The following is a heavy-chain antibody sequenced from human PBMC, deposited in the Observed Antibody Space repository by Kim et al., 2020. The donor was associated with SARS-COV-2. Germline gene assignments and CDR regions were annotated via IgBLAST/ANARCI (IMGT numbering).Heavy chain of an antibody. D-gene: IGHD3-10*01. CDR1: GFTFGSCA. CDR3: ARDPCSRLRGLTYSYYGMDV. J-gene: IGHJ6*02. CDR2: ISYDGSNK. V-gene: IGHV3-30-3*01. Sequence: GGSLRLSCAASGFTFGSCAMHWVRQDPGKGVEWVAVISYDGSNKNYADSVKGRFTISRDNSKNNLYLQMNSLRAEDTALYYCARDPCSRLRGLTYSYYGMDVWGQRTTVTVSS.